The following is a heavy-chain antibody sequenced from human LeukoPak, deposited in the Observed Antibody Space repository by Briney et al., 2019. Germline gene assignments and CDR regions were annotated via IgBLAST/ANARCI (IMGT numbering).Heavy chain of an antibody. V-gene: IGHV3-9*01. D-gene: IGHD2-15*01. CDR3: AKVSGGNVDAFDI. CDR1: GFTFDDYA. J-gene: IGHJ3*02. CDR2: ISWNSGSI. Sequence: PGGSLRLSCAASGFTFDDYAMHWVRQAPGKGLEWVSGISWNSGSIGYADSVKGRFTISRDNAKNSLYLQMNSLRAEDTALYYCAKVSGGNVDAFDIWGQGTMVTVSS.